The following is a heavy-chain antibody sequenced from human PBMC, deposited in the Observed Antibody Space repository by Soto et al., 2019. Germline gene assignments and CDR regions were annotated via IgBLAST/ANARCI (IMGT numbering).Heavy chain of an antibody. D-gene: IGHD5-12*01. CDR1: GFTFSSYG. CDR3: AREAMAPILKYYGMDV. CDR2: IWYDGSNK. J-gene: IGHJ6*02. Sequence: GGSLRLSCAASGFTFSSYGMHWVRQAPGKGLEWVAVIWYDGSNKYYADSVKGRFTISSDNSKNTLYLQMNSLRAEDTAVYYCAREAMAPILKYYGMDVWGQGTTVTVSS. V-gene: IGHV3-33*01.